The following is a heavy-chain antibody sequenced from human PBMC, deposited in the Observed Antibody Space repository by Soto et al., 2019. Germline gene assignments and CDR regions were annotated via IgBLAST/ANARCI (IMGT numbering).Heavy chain of an antibody. Sequence: QVQLVQSGAEVKKPGSSVKVSCKASGGTFSSYAISWVRQAPGQGLEWMGGIIPIFGTANYAQKFQGRVTITADESTSTAYMELSSLRSEDTAVYDCARVPLRGAAAARYFDLWGPGTLVTVSS. CDR2: IIPIFGTA. CDR3: ARVPLRGAAAARYFDL. CDR1: GGTFSSYA. D-gene: IGHD6-13*01. J-gene: IGHJ2*01. V-gene: IGHV1-69*01.